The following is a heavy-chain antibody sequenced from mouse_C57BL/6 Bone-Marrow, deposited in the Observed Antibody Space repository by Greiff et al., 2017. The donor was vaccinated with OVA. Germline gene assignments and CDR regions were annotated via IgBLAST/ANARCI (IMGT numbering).Heavy chain of an antibody. CDR3: ARWYYYGSSYDWYFDV. CDR2: INPSSGYT. D-gene: IGHD1-1*01. V-gene: IGHV1-7*01. CDR1: GYTFTSYW. J-gene: IGHJ1*03. Sequence: VQLQQSGAELAQPGASVKLSCKASGYTFTSYWMHWVKQRPGQGLEWIGYINPSSGYTKYNQQVKDKGTLTADKSSSTANMQLRILTYEDSAVYYCARWYYYGSSYDWYFDVWGTGTTVTVSS.